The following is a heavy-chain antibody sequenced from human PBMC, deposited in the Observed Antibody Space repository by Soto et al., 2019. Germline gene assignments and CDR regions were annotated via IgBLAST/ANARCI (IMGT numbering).Heavy chain of an antibody. CDR3: TSPYSSSWYIRMDV. D-gene: IGHD6-13*01. V-gene: IGHV3-73*01. Sequence: HPGGSLRLSCAASGFTFSGSAMHWVRQASGKGLEWVGRIRSKANSYATAYAASVKGRFTISRDDSKNTAYLQMNSLKTEDTAVYYCTSPYSSSWYIRMDVWGQGTTVTVSS. CDR1: GFTFSGSA. CDR2: IRSKANSYAT. J-gene: IGHJ6*02.